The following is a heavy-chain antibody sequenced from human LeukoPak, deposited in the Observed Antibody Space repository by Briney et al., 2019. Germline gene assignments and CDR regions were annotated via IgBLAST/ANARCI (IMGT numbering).Heavy chain of an antibody. CDR1: GGTFSIYA. D-gene: IGHD6-13*01. V-gene: IGHV1-69*13. J-gene: IGHJ4*02. Sequence: ASVKVSCKASGGTFSIYAISWVRQAPGQGLEWMGGIIPIFGTANYAQKFQGRVTITADESTSTAYMELSSLRSEDTAVYYCARELGTGGSSSWYGVFDYWGQGTLVSVSS. CDR2: IIPIFGTA. CDR3: ARELGTGGSSSWYGVFDY.